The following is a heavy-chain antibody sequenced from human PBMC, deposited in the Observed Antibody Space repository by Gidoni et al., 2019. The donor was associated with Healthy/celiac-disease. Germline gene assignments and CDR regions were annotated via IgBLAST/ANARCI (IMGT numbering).Heavy chain of an antibody. CDR3: ARVRVAVYAFDI. Sequence: QVQLVQTGAEGKKPGSSVKVSCKASGGTFSSYAISWVRQAPGQGLEWMGGIIPIFGTANYAQKFQGRVTITADESTSTAYMELSSLRSEDTAVYYCARVRVAVYAFDIWGQGTMVTVSS. J-gene: IGHJ3*02. CDR1: GGTFSSYA. CDR2: IIPIFGTA. V-gene: IGHV1-69*01. D-gene: IGHD6-19*01.